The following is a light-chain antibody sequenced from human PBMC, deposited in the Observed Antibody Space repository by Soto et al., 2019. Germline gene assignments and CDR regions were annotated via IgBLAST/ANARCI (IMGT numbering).Light chain of an antibody. CDR3: QHTRTTPRT. Sequence: DIQMTQSPSSLFASVGDRVTITCRASQGISTFLHWYQQRPGKAPSLIIYGASNLQSGVPSRFSGRGSGTEFSLTISTLHPDDVATYYCQHTRTTPRTFGQGTKVEIK. V-gene: IGKV1-39*01. CDR1: QGISTF. J-gene: IGKJ1*01. CDR2: GAS.